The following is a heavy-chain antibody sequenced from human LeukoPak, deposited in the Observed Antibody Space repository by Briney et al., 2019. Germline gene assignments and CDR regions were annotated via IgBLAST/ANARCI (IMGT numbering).Heavy chain of an antibody. Sequence: GSSVKVSCKASGGTFSSYAISWVRQAPGQGLEWMGGIIPIFGTANYAQKFQGRVTITADESTSTAYMELSSLRSEDTAVYYCARSGQSTLNFDYWGQGTLVTVSS. CDR2: IIPIFGTA. CDR1: GGTFSSYA. CDR3: ARSGQSTLNFDY. V-gene: IGHV1-69*01. D-gene: IGHD1-14*01. J-gene: IGHJ4*02.